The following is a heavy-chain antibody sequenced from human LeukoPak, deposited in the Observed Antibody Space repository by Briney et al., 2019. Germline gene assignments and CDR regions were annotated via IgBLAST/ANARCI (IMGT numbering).Heavy chain of an antibody. V-gene: IGHV4-59*08. D-gene: IGHD6-19*01. CDR1: GVSVSNNY. Sequence: SETLSLTCTVSGVSVSNNYWSWIRQPPGKGLEWIGYVYYSGATNYNPSLKSRVTISLETSKNQFSLRLTSVTAADTAVYYCARRVAVTGIYCFDLWGQGTPVTVSS. CDR3: ARRVAVTGIYCFDL. CDR2: VYYSGAT. J-gene: IGHJ5*02.